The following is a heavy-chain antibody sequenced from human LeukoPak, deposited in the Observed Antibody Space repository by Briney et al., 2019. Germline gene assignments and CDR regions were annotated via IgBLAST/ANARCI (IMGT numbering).Heavy chain of an antibody. Sequence: PGGSLRLSCAASGFTFSSYGMHWVRQAPGKGREWVAVISYDGSNKYYADSVKGRFTISRDNSKNTLYLQMNSLRAEDTAVYYCAKSIVVVISDAFDIWGQGTMVTVSS. CDR2: ISYDGSNK. D-gene: IGHD2-21*01. CDR3: AKSIVVVISDAFDI. J-gene: IGHJ3*02. CDR1: GFTFSSYG. V-gene: IGHV3-30*18.